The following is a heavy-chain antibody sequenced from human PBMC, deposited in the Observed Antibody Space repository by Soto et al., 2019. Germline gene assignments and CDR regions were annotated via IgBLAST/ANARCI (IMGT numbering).Heavy chain of an antibody. V-gene: IGHV3-21*01. D-gene: IGHD5-12*01. CDR1: GFTFSTYN. CDR2: ISDSSSYM. Sequence: EVQLVESGGGLVKPGGSLRLSCAASGFTFSTYNMNWVRQAPGKGLEWVSSISDSSSYMYYADSVKGRFTISRDNAKNSLYLQMNSLRVEDTAVYYCAGGAVATPGWFDPWGQGTLVTVSS. CDR3: AGGAVATPGWFDP. J-gene: IGHJ5*02.